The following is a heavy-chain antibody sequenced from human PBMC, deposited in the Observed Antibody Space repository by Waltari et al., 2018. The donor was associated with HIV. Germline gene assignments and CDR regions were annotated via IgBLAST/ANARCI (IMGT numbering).Heavy chain of an antibody. CDR3: ARSRCSGGICYFWLDS. J-gene: IGHJ4*02. V-gene: IGHV6-1*01. D-gene: IGHD2-15*01. Sequence: HLQVSGPRLVKPSQTLSLPCDISDDSVPRKSSASNWLRQSPSRGLEWLGRTNFKGKWSNDYALFARGRMMINADPSKNQVSLQVNSVIPEDTAVYFCARSRCSGGICYFWLDSWGQGALVTVSS. CDR2: TNFKGKWSN. CDR1: DDSVPRKSSA.